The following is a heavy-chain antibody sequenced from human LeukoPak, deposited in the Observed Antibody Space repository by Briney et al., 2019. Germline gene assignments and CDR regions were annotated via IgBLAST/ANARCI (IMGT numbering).Heavy chain of an antibody. D-gene: IGHD5-18*01. CDR1: GGSISSYY. J-gene: IGHJ4*02. Sequence: SETLSLTCTVSGGSISSYYWSWIRQPPGKGLEWIGEINHSGSTNYSPSLKSRVTISVDTSKNQFSLKLSSVTAADTAVYYCARGSRWIQLHYFDYWGQGTLVTVSS. V-gene: IGHV4-34*01. CDR3: ARGSRWIQLHYFDY. CDR2: INHSGST.